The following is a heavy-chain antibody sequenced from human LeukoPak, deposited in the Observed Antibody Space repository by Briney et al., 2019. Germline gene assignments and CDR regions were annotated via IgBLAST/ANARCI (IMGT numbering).Heavy chain of an antibody. CDR2: IYYSGST. V-gene: IGHV4-59*01. CDR1: GGSISSYY. J-gene: IGHJ4*02. Sequence: SETLSLTCTVSGGSISSYYWSWIRQPPGKGLEWIGYIYYSGSTNYNPSLKSRVTISVDTSKNQFSLKLSSVTAADTAVYYCAREGSSWNPHDNWGQGTLVTVSS. D-gene: IGHD6-13*01. CDR3: AREGSSWNPHDN.